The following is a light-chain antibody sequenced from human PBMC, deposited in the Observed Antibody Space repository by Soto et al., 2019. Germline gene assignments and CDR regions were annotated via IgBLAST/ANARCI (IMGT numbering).Light chain of an antibody. CDR1: QSVSSN. Sequence: EIVMTQSPATLSVSPGERATLSCRASQSVSSNLAWYQQKPGQAPRLLIYGASTRATGIPARFSGSGSGTELTLTISILQSEDFAVYYCQQYNNLPPYTFGQGTKLEIK. V-gene: IGKV3-15*01. CDR2: GAS. CDR3: QQYNNLPPYT. J-gene: IGKJ2*01.